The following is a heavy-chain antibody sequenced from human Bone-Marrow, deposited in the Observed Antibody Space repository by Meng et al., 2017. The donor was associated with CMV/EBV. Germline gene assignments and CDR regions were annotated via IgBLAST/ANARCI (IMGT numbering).Heavy chain of an antibody. CDR1: GFTFSSYW. CDR3: ASNPKLGIGGMDV. Sequence: GESLKISCAASGFTFSSYWMSWVRQAPGKGLEWVANIKQDGSEKYYVDSVKGRFTISRDNSKNTLYLQMNSLRAEDTAVYYCASNPKLGIGGMDVWGQGTTVTVSS. V-gene: IGHV3-7*03. J-gene: IGHJ6*02. D-gene: IGHD7-27*01. CDR2: IKQDGSEK.